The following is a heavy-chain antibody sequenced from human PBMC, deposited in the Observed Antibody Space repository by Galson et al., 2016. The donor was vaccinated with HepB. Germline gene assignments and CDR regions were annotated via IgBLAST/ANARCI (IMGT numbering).Heavy chain of an antibody. J-gene: IGHJ6*04. CDR1: GFTFNSYF. CDR3: ARDRGYNWNDVSQSRHYYYGMDV. V-gene: IGHV3-21*01. Sequence: SLRLSCAASGFTFNSYFMNWVRQAPGKGLEWVSSISSSSSYIYYADSVKGRFTISRDNAKNSLYLQMSSLRAEDTAVYYCARDRGYNWNDVSQSRHYYYGMDVWGKGTTVTVSS. CDR2: ISSSSSYI. D-gene: IGHD1-20*01.